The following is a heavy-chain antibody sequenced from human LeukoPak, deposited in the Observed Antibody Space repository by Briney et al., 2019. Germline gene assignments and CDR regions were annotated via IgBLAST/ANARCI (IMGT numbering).Heavy chain of an antibody. CDR1: GFTFSNYR. J-gene: IGHJ4*02. V-gene: IGHV3-21*04. Sequence: PGGSLTLSCAASGFTFSNYRMNWVRQAPGKGLEWVSSISSSSSYIYYADSVKGRFTISRDNAKNSLYLQMNSLRAEDTAVYYCAKLQSVVIPAAMLGFDYWGQGILVTVSS. CDR3: AKLQSVVIPAAMLGFDY. D-gene: IGHD2-2*01. CDR2: ISSSSSYI.